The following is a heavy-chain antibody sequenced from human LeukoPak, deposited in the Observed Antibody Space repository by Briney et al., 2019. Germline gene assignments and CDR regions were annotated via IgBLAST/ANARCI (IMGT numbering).Heavy chain of an antibody. V-gene: IGHV4-4*07. J-gene: IGHJ4*02. Sequence: PSETLSLTCTVSGGSISGYYWSWIRQPAGKGLEWIGRIYSSGINNYNPSLKSRVTMSLDTSKYHLSLNLTSVTAADTAVYYCAREPTSGREPTSGRPLDYWGPGTLVTVSS. CDR3: AREPTSGREPTSGRPLDY. D-gene: IGHD5-12*01. CDR1: GGSISGYY. CDR2: IYSSGIN.